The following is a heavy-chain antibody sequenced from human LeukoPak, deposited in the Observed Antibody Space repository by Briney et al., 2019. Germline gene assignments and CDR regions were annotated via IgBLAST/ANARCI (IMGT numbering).Heavy chain of an antibody. V-gene: IGHV3-23*01. D-gene: IGHD2-15*01. J-gene: IGHJ6*03. CDR3: AKDTTAWWYHRAYMDV. CDR2: ISGRGDTT. Sequence: GGSLRLSCAASGFTFSSYAMSWVRQAPGGGQEWVSAISGRGDTTYHADSVKGRFTISRDNSENRLSLQMDSLRAEDTAVYFCAKDTTAWWYHRAYMDVWGKGTTVTVSS. CDR1: GFTFSSYA.